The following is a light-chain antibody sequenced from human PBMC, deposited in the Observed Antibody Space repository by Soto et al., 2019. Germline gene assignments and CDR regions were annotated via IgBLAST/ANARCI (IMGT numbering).Light chain of an antibody. CDR2: GAS. J-gene: IGKJ1*01. Sequence: EIVLTQSPGTLSLSPGERATLSCRASESVSSNYLAWYKQKPGQAPRLLIYGASTRATGVPDRFSGSGSGTDFTLSIRRLEPEDFAVYYCQQYGGSPRTFGQGTKVEIK. V-gene: IGKV3-20*01. CDR3: QQYGGSPRT. CDR1: ESVSSNY.